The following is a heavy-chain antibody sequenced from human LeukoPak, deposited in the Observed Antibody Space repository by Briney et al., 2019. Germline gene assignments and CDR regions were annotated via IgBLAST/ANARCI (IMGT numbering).Heavy chain of an antibody. CDR2: IYYSGST. Sequence: SETLSLTCSVSDGSINSYYWSWIRQPPGKGLEWIGYIYYSGSTNYNPSLKSRVTISVDTSKNQFSLKLSSVTAADTAVYYCARSFRYYSNYPFDYWGQGTLVTVSS. CDR3: ARSFRYYSNYPFDY. J-gene: IGHJ4*02. D-gene: IGHD4-11*01. V-gene: IGHV4-59*01. CDR1: DGSINSYY.